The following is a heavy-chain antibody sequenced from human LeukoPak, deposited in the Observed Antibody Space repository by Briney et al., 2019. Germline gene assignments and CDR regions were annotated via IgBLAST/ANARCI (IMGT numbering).Heavy chain of an antibody. D-gene: IGHD3-3*01. V-gene: IGHV3-7*01. CDR3: ARRGITISGVLVYHYSGLDV. J-gene: IGHJ6*02. CDR2: IKEDGSEK. CDR1: RFTLSSHW. Sequence: PGGSLRLSCAGSRFTLSSHWMNWVRQAPAKGLEWVASIKEDGSEKHYVDYVRGRFTISRDNAKNSLHLQMSSLRAEDTAVYYCARRGITISGVLVYHYSGLDVWGQGTTVTVSS.